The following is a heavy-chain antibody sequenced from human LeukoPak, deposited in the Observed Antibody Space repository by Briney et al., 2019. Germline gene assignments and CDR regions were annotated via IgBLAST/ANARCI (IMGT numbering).Heavy chain of an antibody. V-gene: IGHV1-2*02. CDR1: GYTFTGYY. D-gene: IGHD3-22*01. CDR2: INPNSGGT. J-gene: IGHJ4*02. Sequence: ASVKVSCKASGYTFTGYYMHWVRQAPGQGLEWMGWINPNSGGTNYAQKFQGRVTMTRDTSISTAYMELSRLRSDDTAVYYCARETRYDSSGWIAYWGQGTLVTVSS. CDR3: ARETRYDSSGWIAY.